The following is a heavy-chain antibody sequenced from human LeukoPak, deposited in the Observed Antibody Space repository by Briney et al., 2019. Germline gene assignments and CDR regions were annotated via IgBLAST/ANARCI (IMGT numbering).Heavy chain of an antibody. Sequence: GGSLRLSCAASGFTFSSYAMSWVRQAPGKGLECVSAISGSGGSTYYADSVKGRFTISRDNSKNTLYLQMNSLRAEDTAVYYCAKGEMATIPKARIDYWGQGTLVTVSS. CDR3: AKGEMATIPKARIDY. D-gene: IGHD5-24*01. CDR1: GFTFSSYA. J-gene: IGHJ4*02. CDR2: ISGSGGST. V-gene: IGHV3-23*01.